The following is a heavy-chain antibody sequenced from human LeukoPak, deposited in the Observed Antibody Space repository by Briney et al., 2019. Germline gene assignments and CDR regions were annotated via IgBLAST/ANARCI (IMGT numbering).Heavy chain of an antibody. Sequence: PSETLSLTCTVSGDSISSSSSYWGWIRQPPGEGLEWIGSIYYSGSTYYNTSLKSRVTISVDTSKNQFSLKLSSVTAADTAVYYCARLSGYGLHYYYYMDVWGSGTTVTVSS. V-gene: IGHV4-39*07. J-gene: IGHJ6*03. D-gene: IGHD5-12*01. CDR2: IYYSGST. CDR3: ARLSGYGLHYYYYMDV. CDR1: GDSISSSSSY.